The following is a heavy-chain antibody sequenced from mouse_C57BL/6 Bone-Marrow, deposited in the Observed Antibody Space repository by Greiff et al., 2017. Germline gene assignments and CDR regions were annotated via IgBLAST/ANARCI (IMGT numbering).Heavy chain of an antibody. CDR3: ARRSLGYFDV. CDR1: GYTFTSYG. CDR2: IYPRSGNT. Sequence: QVQLQQSGAELARPGASVKLSCKASGYTFTSYGISWVKQRTGQGLEWIGEIYPRSGNTYYNQKFKGKATLTADKSSSTAYMELRSLTSEDSAVYFCARRSLGYFDVWGTGTTVTVSS. J-gene: IGHJ1*03. D-gene: IGHD6-1*01. V-gene: IGHV1-81*01.